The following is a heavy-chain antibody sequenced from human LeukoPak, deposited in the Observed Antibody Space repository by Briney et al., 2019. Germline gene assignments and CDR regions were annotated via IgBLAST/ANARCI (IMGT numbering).Heavy chain of an antibody. D-gene: IGHD1-1*01. J-gene: IGHJ4*02. Sequence: PSETLSLTCTVSGGSISSSSHYWGWIRQPPGEGLEWIGSIYYSGSTYYNPSPKSRVTISVDTSKNQFSLKLTSVTAADTAVYYCATTTIRLGFWGQGTLVTVSS. CDR2: IYYSGST. CDR1: GGSISSSSHY. V-gene: IGHV4-39*07. CDR3: ATTTIRLGF.